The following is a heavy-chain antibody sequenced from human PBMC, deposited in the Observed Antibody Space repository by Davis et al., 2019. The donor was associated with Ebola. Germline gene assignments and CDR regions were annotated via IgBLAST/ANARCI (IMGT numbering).Heavy chain of an antibody. J-gene: IGHJ4*02. CDR2: ISYDGSNK. CDR3: ARDQFGGGWPLLDY. CDR1: GFTFSSYG. Sequence: GESLKISCAASGFTFSSYGMHWVRQAPGKGLEWVAVISYDGSNKYYADSVKGRFTISRDNSKNTLYLQMNSLRAEDTAVYYCARDQFGGGWPLLDYWGQGTLVTVSS. V-gene: IGHV3-30*03. D-gene: IGHD3-16*01.